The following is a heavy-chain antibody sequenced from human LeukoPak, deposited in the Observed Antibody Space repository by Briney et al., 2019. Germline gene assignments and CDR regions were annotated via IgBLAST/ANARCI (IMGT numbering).Heavy chain of an antibody. CDR1: GFTFSSYS. CDR3: ARDRGDV. J-gene: IGHJ6*04. Sequence: GGSLRLSCAASGFTFSSYSMNWVRQAPGKGLEWVSSISSSSSYLYYADSVKGRFTISRDNAKNSLYLQMNSLRAEDTAVYYCARDRGDVWGKGTTVTVSS. V-gene: IGHV3-21*01. D-gene: IGHD3-10*01. CDR2: ISSSSSYL.